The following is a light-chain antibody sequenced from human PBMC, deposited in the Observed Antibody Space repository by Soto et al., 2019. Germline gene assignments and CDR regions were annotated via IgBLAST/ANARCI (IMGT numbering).Light chain of an antibody. CDR1: SSDVGAYNY. CDR3: YSCSRSSGTRYV. V-gene: IGLV2-14*03. Sequence: QSALTQPASVSGSPGQSITNSCTGTSSDVGAYNYVSWYQQHPGQAPKLMIYDVSNRPSGVSDRFSGSKSGNTASLTISGLQAEDEADYYCYSCSRSSGTRYVFGTGTKVTVL. J-gene: IGLJ1*01. CDR2: DVS.